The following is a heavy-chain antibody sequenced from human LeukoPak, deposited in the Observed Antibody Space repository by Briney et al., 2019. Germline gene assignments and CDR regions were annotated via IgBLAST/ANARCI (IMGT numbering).Heavy chain of an antibody. J-gene: IGHJ3*02. CDR1: GFTFSSYA. Sequence: GGSLRLSCAASGFTFSSYAMHWVRQAPGKGLEWVAVISYDGSNKYYADSVKGRFTISRDNSKNTLYLQMNSLRAEDTAEYYCARAGTGDDAFDIWGQGTMVTVSS. D-gene: IGHD6-13*01. CDR2: ISYDGSNK. V-gene: IGHV3-30-3*01. CDR3: ARAGTGDDAFDI.